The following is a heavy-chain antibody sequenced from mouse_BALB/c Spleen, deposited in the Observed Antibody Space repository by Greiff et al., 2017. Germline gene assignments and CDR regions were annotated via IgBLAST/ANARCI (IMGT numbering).Heavy chain of an antibody. CDR1: GYSITSGYY. D-gene: IGHD1-1*02. J-gene: IGHJ2*01. V-gene: IGHV3-6*02. CDR2: ISYDGSN. CDR3: ARRAYGLDY. Sequence: ESGPGLVKPSQSLSLTCSVTGYSITSGYYWNWIRQFPGNKLEWMGYISYDGSNNYNPSLKNRISITRDTSKNQFFLKLNSVTTEDTATYYCARRAYGLDYWGQGTTLTVSS.